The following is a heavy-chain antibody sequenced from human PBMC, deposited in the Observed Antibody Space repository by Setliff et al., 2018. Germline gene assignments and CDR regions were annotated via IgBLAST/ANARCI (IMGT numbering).Heavy chain of an antibody. V-gene: IGHV3-43D*04. CDR2: ISWDGYTT. J-gene: IGHJ4*02. Sequence: GGSLRLSCAASGFTFGDFAMTWVRQAPGKGLEWLALISWDGYTTYYADSVRGRFVIARDNGQNSLYLHMYSLGPEDMAMYYCARDMYYFESAGSHGQIYWGQGTLVTVSS. CDR1: GFTFGDFA. D-gene: IGHD3-22*01. CDR3: ARDMYYFESAGSHGQIY.